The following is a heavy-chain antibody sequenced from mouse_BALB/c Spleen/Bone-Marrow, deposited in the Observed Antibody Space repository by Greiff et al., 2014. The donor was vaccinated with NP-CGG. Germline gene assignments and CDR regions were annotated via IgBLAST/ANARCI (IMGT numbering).Heavy chain of an antibody. J-gene: IGHJ4*01. D-gene: IGHD2-4*01. CDR2: INPYNGGT. Sequence: EVQLQQSGPELVKPGASMKISCKASGYSFTDYTMNWVKQSHGKNLEWIGLINPYNGGTDYSQKFKGKATLTVDKSSSTAYMELLSLTSEDSAVYYCARGATTITTGDAMDYWGQGTSVTVSS. CDR1: GYSFTDYT. V-gene: IGHV1-18*01. CDR3: ARGATTITTGDAMDY.